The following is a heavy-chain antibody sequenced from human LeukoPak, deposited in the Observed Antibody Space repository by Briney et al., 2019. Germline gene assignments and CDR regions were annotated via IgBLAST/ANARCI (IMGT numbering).Heavy chain of an antibody. CDR3: AKDRPNYYGSNGHYYRRDGDY. V-gene: IGHV3-23*01. CDR2: ITSSGEGT. J-gene: IGHJ4*02. D-gene: IGHD3-22*01. Sequence: GGSLRLSCAASGFTFSIYAMSWVRLAPGKGVKWVSSITSSGEGTYYADSVKGRFTISGDNSENMLYLQMNSLRVEDTAVYFCAKDRPNYYGSNGHYYRRDGDYWGQGTLVTVSS. CDR1: GFTFSIYA.